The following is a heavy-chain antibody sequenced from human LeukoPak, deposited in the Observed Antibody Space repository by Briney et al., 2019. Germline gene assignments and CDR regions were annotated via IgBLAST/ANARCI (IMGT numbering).Heavy chain of an antibody. CDR3: ARDRVFVDIAIVSPVQYFDY. Sequence: GASVKVSCKASGYTFASYGISWVRQAPGQGLEWMGWISAYNGNTNYAQKLQGRVTMTTATSTSTAYMELRSLRADDTAVYYCARDRVFVDIAIVSPVQYFDYWGQGTLVTVSS. CDR2: ISAYNGNT. CDR1: GYTFASYG. V-gene: IGHV1-18*01. D-gene: IGHD5-18*01. J-gene: IGHJ4*02.